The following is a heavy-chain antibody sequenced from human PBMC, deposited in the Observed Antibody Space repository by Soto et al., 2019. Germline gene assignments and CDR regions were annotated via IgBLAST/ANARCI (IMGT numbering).Heavy chain of an antibody. CDR3: AKVVKYDVLTGYYKGPDYYGMDV. Sequence: QLLESGGGLVQPGGSLRLSCAASGFTFSIYSMNWVRQAPGKGLEWVSLISGSGGSTHYADSVEGRFTISRDNSKNTLYLAMESLRAEDTAVYYCAKVVKYDVLTGYYKGPDYYGMDVWGQGTTVTVSS. D-gene: IGHD3-9*01. CDR1: GFTFSIYS. CDR2: ISGSGGST. J-gene: IGHJ6*02. V-gene: IGHV3-23*01.